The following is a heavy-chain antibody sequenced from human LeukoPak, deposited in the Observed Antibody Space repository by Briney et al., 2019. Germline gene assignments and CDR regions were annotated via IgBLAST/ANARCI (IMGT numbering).Heavy chain of an antibody. J-gene: IGHJ4*02. CDR3: APHPGLGYCSGGSCYAEEGY. V-gene: IGHV1-18*01. CDR2: ISAYNGNT. D-gene: IGHD2-15*01. Sequence: ASVKVSCKASGYPFTSYGISWVRQAPGQGLEWMGWISAYNGNTNYAQKLQGRVTMTTDTSTSTAYMELRSLRSDDTAVYYCAPHPGLGYCSGGSCYAEEGYWGQGTLVTVSS. CDR1: GYPFTSYG.